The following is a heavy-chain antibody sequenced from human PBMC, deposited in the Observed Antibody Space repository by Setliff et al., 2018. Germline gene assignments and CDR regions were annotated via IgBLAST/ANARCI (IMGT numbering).Heavy chain of an antibody. D-gene: IGHD6-19*01. J-gene: IGHJ4*02. CDR3: AKDVGLGSGWSYFDY. V-gene: IGHV3-33*06. CDR2: TWYDGTTK. Sequence: GSLRLSCAASGFTFSRNGMHWVRQAPGKGLEWVAGTWYDGTTKYYADSVKGRFTISRDNSRNTLYLQMDSLSADDTAVYFCAKDVGLGSGWSYFDYWGQGALVTVSS. CDR1: GFTFSRNG.